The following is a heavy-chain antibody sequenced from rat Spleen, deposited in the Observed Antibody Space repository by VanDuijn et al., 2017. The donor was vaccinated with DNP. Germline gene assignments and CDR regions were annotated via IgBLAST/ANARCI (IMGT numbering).Heavy chain of an antibody. J-gene: IGHJ4*01. D-gene: IGHD1-4*01. CDR1: GFTFSDYY. Sequence: EVRLVESGGGLVQPGRSLKLSCAASGFTFSDYYMAWVRQAPTKGLEWVATISYDGSSTYYRDSVKGRFTISRDNAKSTLYLQMDSLRSEDTATYYCARSKLPGYVMDAWGQGASVTVSS. CDR3: ARSKLPGYVMDA. CDR2: ISYDGSST. V-gene: IGHV5-7*01.